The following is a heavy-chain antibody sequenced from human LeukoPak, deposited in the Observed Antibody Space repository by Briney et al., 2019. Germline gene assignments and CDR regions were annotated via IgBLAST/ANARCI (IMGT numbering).Heavy chain of an antibody. CDR2: ISGDVGGT. D-gene: IGHD1-26*01. J-gene: IGHJ6*02. Sequence: GGSLRLSCAAFGFTFDDYAMSWVRQAPGKGLEWVSLISGDVGGTYYADSVKGRFAISGDNSKNSLYLQMNSLRTEDTALYYCAKAGMGATLYYGMDVWGQGTTVTVSS. V-gene: IGHV3-43*02. CDR1: GFTFDDYA. CDR3: AKAGMGATLYYGMDV.